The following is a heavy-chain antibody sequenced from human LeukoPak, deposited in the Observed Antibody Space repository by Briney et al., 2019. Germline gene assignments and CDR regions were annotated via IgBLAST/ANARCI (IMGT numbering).Heavy chain of an antibody. CDR2: SSAYNGNT. D-gene: IGHD2-15*01. CDR3: ARDPRYCSGGSCYSHPDY. Sequence: ASVKVSCKASGYTFTSYGFIWVRQAPGQGLEGMGWSSAYNGNTNYAQKLQGRVTMTTDTSTSTAYMELRSLRSDATAVYYCARDPRYCSGGSCYSHPDYWGQGTLVTVSS. J-gene: IGHJ4*02. CDR1: GYTFTSYG. V-gene: IGHV1-18*04.